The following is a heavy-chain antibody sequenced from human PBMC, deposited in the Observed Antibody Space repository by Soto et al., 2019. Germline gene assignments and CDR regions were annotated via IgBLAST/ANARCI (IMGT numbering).Heavy chain of an antibody. CDR2: IKHDGSEQ. CDR3: ASVPGSPGYHGLDV. D-gene: IGHD7-27*01. Sequence: EVQLVESGGDLVQPGGSLRLSCTVSGLTLSKYWMTWVRQAPGKGLEWVANIKHDGSEQNYVDSVKGRFTISRDNAKNSLFLQMDSLRVDDTAVYYCASVPGSPGYHGLDVWGQGTTVTVSS. J-gene: IGHJ6*02. V-gene: IGHV3-7*03. CDR1: GLTLSKYW.